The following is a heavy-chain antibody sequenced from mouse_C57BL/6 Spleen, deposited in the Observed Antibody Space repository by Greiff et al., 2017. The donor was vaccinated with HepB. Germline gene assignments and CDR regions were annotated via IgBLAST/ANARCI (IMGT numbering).Heavy chain of an antibody. CDR3: ARWLNAMDY. CDR1: GFTFSSYG. Sequence: EVKLVESGGDLVKPGGSLKLSCAASGFTFSSYGMSWVRQTPDKRLEWVATISSGGSYTYYPDSVKGRFTISRDNAKNTLYLQMSSLKSEDTAMYYCARWLNAMDYWGQGTSVTVSS. D-gene: IGHD2-2*01. J-gene: IGHJ4*01. V-gene: IGHV5-6*02. CDR2: ISSGGSYT.